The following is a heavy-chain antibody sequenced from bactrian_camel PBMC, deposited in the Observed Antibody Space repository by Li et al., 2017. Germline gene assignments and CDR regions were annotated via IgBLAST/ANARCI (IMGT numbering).Heavy chain of an antibody. V-gene: IGHV3S63*01. D-gene: IGHD6*01. CDR2: ISKSGGDT. J-gene: IGHJ4*01. Sequence: HVQLVESGGGLVRAGGSLRLSWTASGLTHDFEEYSMGWFRQAPGKEREGVSCISKSGGDTYYADSVKGRFTISRDNTKSTVHLQLNSLKPEDVGMYYCAMQILNGGTWYGGYNYWGQGTQVT. CDR3: AMQILNGGTWYGGYNY. CDR1: GLTHDFEEYS.